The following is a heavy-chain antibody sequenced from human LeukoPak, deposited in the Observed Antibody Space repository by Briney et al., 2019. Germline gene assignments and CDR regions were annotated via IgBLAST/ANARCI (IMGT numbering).Heavy chain of an antibody. V-gene: IGHV3-30*02. CDR2: IQYDGSNK. Sequence: GGSLRLSCAASGFTFSSYGMHWVRQAPGKGLEWVAFIQYDGSNKYYADSVKGRFTISRDNSKNTLYLQMNSLRAEDTAVYYCAKLIEGYHILTRYDDYWGQGTLVTVSS. CDR1: GFTFSSYG. CDR3: AKLIEGYHILTRYDDY. D-gene: IGHD3-9*01. J-gene: IGHJ4*02.